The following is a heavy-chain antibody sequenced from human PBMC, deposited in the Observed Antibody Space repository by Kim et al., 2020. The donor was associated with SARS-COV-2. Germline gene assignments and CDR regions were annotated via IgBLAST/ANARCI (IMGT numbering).Heavy chain of an antibody. CDR2: ISSSSSYI. Sequence: GGSLRLSCAASGFTFSSYSMNWVRQAPGKGLEWVSSISSSSSYIYYADSVKGRFTISRDNAKNSLYLQMNSLRAEDTAVYYCARGKSITIFGVGPPSYYYYGMDVWGQGTTVTVSS. D-gene: IGHD3-3*01. CDR1: GFTFSSYS. V-gene: IGHV3-21*01. CDR3: ARGKSITIFGVGPPSYYYYGMDV. J-gene: IGHJ6*02.